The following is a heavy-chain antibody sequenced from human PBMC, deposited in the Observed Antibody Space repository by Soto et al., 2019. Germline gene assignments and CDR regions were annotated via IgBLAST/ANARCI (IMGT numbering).Heavy chain of an antibody. CDR2: IYHSGGT. J-gene: IGHJ5*02. CDR1: GGPITSGGYS. Sequence: SETLSLTCAVSGGPITSGGYSWSWIRQPPGKGLERIGYIYHSGGTYYNPSLKGRVTLSIDRTKKQFSLKLKSVTAADTAVYFCARTMTTSGWFDPWGQGTLVTVSS. CDR3: ARTMTTSGWFDP. V-gene: IGHV4-30-2*01. D-gene: IGHD4-17*01.